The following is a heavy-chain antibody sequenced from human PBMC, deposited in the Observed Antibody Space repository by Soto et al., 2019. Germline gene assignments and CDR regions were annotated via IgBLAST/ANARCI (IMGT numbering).Heavy chain of an antibody. D-gene: IGHD1-7*01. CDR2: TYYRSRWYN. J-gene: IGHJ6*03. CDR1: GDSISSNNNA. V-gene: IGHV6-1*01. CDR3: AGTTSHQWYYMDV. Sequence: SQTLSLTCAISGDSISSNNNAWNWIRLSPSRGLEWLARTYYRSRWYNDYAVSVRSRITVNPDTSKNQFSLQLTSVTPEDTAVYYCAGTTSHQWYYMDVWGKGTTVTLSS.